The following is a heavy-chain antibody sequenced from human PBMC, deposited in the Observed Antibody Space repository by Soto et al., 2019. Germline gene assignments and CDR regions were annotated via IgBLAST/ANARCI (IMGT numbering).Heavy chain of an antibody. D-gene: IGHD3-3*01. CDR2: ISSSGSTI. J-gene: IGHJ3*02. V-gene: IGHV3-48*03. Sequence: PGGSLRLSCAASGFTFSSYAMSWVRQAPGKGLEWVSYISSSGSTIYYADSVKGRFTISRDNAKNSLYLQMNSLRAEDTAVYYCARGQGLGVVIQAIAFDIWGQGTMVTVSS. CDR3: ARGQGLGVVIQAIAFDI. CDR1: GFTFSSYA.